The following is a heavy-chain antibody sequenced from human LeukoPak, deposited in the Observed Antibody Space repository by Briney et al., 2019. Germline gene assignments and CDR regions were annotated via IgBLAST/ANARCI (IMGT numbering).Heavy chain of an antibody. CDR1: GGSISSYY. D-gene: IGHD3-3*01. V-gene: IGHV4-59*01. CDR2: IYYSGST. Sequence: SETLSLTCTVSGGSISSYYWSWIRQPPGKGLEWIGHIYYSGSTNYNPSPKSRVTISVDTSKNQFSLKLSSVTAADTAVYYCARERFLEWLSGPPGVFDYWGQGTLVTVSS. CDR3: ARERFLEWLSGPPGVFDY. J-gene: IGHJ4*02.